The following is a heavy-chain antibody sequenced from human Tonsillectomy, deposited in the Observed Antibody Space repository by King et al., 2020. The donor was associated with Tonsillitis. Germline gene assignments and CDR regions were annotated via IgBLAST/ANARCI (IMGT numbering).Heavy chain of an antibody. CDR3: AKGGPVATRPFDY. D-gene: IGHD5-12*01. J-gene: IGHJ4*02. V-gene: IGHV3-23*04. CDR2: ISGSGGST. CDR1: GFRFSSYV. Sequence: VQLVESGGGLVQPGGSLRLSCAASGFRFSSYVMSWVRQAPGKGLEWVTGISGSGGSTYYADSVKGRFTISRDTSKNTLYVQMNSLRAEDTAVYYCAKGGPVATRPFDYWGQGILVTVSS.